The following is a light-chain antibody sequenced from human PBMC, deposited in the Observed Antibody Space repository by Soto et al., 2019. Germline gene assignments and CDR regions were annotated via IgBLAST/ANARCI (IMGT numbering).Light chain of an antibody. CDR2: DVS. Sequence: QSALTQPASVSGSPGQSITVSCTGTSSDVGGYNYVSWYQQHPGKVPKLMIYDVSSRPSGVSNRFSGSKSGNTASLTISGLQAEDEADYYCCSYTSSTTYILRPGTKGTVL. V-gene: IGLV2-14*03. CDR1: SSDVGGYNY. J-gene: IGLJ1*01. CDR3: CSYTSSTTYI.